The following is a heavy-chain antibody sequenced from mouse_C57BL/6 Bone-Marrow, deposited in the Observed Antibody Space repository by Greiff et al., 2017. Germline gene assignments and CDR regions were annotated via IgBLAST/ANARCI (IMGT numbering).Heavy chain of an antibody. V-gene: IGHV2-4*01. CDR1: GFSLTSYG. CDR3: AKGGSNYGWYFDV. J-gene: IGHJ1*03. Sequence: QVQLKESGPGLVQPSQSLSITCTVSGFSLTSYGVHWVRQPPGKGLEWLGVIWSGGSTDYNAAFISRLSISKDNSKSQVFFKMNSLQADDTAIYYCAKGGSNYGWYFDVWGTGTTVTVSS. CDR2: IWSGGST. D-gene: IGHD2-5*01.